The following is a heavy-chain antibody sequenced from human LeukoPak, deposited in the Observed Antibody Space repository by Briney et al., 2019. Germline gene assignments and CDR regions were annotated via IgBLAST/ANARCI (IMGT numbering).Heavy chain of an antibody. Sequence: GTSLRLSCAASGFTFSSYGMHWVRQPPGKGLEWVAVISFDGSNKYYADSVKGRFTISRDNSKNTLYLQMNSLRAEDTAVYYCARGRQELPDFDYWGQGTLVTVSS. V-gene: IGHV3-30*12. CDR1: GFTFSSYG. J-gene: IGHJ4*02. D-gene: IGHD1-26*01. CDR3: ARGRQELPDFDY. CDR2: ISFDGSNK.